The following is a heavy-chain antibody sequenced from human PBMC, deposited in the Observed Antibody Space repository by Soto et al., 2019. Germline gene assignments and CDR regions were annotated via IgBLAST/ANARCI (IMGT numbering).Heavy chain of an antibody. D-gene: IGHD2-2*01. V-gene: IGHV3-23*01. Sequence: PGGSLRLSCAATGFTFLSHALRWVHQARGKGLEWVSAISGSGGSTYYADSVKGRFTISRDNSKNTLYLQMNSLTAEDTAVYHCATGGPPYCSSTSCPYGMDVWGQGT. CDR2: ISGSGGST. CDR3: ATGGPPYCSSTSCPYGMDV. CDR1: GFTFLSHA. J-gene: IGHJ6*02.